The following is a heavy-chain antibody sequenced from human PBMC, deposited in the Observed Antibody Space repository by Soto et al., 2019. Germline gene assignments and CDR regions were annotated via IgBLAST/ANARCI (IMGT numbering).Heavy chain of an antibody. D-gene: IGHD2-2*01. J-gene: IGHJ6*04. CDR1: GFPFSSYA. CDR2: ISGNGGST. Sequence: LYCASSGFPFSSYAMSWVRQAPGKGLDWVSGISGNGGSTYYAASVKGRFTISRDNSKNTLYLQMNSLRAEDTAVYYCAGGQKEDCSSTICYREHYHDGRDVWGKRTKV. CDR3: AGGQKEDCSSTICYREHYHDGRDV. V-gene: IGHV3-23*01.